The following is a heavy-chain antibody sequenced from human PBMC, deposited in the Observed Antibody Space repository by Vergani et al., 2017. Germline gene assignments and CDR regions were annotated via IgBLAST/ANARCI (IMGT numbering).Heavy chain of an antibody. CDR2: IDWDDDK. J-gene: IGHJ4*02. CDR3: ARSSNWGSTGFDY. Sequence: ESGPGLLKPSETLSLTCTVSGYSISSGYYWGWIRQPPGKALEWLARIDWDDDKFYSTSLKTRLTITKDTSKNQVVLTMTNMDPVDTATYCCARSSNWGSTGFDYWGQGTLVTVSS. D-gene: IGHD7-27*01. CDR1: GYSISSGYYW. V-gene: IGHV2-70*16.